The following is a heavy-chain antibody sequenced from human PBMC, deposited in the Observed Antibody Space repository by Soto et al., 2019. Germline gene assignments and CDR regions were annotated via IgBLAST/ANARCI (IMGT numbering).Heavy chain of an antibody. CDR3: ARNAYYYDSSGYYYMITPTHFDY. D-gene: IGHD3-22*01. Sequence: QVQLQESGPGLVKPSQTLSLTCTVSGGSISSGDYYWSWIRQPPGKGLEWIGYIYYSGSTYYNPSLKSRVTISVDTSKNQFSLKLSSVTAADTAVYYCARNAYYYDSSGYYYMITPTHFDYWGQGTLVTVSS. V-gene: IGHV4-30-4*01. CDR1: GGSISSGDYY. CDR2: IYYSGST. J-gene: IGHJ4*02.